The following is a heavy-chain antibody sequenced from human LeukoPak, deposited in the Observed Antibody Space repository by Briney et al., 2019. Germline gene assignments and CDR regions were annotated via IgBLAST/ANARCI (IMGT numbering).Heavy chain of an antibody. CDR3: AKDLETYYDFWSGYYNLDY. V-gene: IGHV3-23*01. D-gene: IGHD3-3*01. J-gene: IGHJ4*02. CDR1: GGSISSYY. Sequence: ETLSLTCTVSGGSISSYYWSWVRQAPGKGLEWVSAISGSGGSTYYADSVKGRFTISRDNSKNTLYLQMNSLRAEDTAVYYCAKDLETYYDFWSGYYNLDYWGQGTLVTVSS. CDR2: ISGSGGST.